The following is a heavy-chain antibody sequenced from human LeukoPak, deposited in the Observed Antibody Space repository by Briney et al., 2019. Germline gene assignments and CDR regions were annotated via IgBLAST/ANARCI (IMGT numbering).Heavy chain of an antibody. CDR1: EFTFSIYS. D-gene: IGHD3-22*01. V-gene: IGHV3-21*01. CDR3: ARLYYDSRSDHYGMDV. Sequence: GGSLRLSCAASEFTFSIYSMNWVRQAPGKGLEWVSSISSSSDNIYYADSVKGRFTISRDNAKNSLYLQMNRLRAEDTAVYYCARLYYDSRSDHYGMDVWGRGTTVTVSS. CDR2: ISSSSDNI. J-gene: IGHJ6*02.